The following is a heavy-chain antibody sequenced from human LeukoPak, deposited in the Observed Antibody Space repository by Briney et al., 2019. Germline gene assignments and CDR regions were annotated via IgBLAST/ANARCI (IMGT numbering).Heavy chain of an antibody. CDR1: GASISTYY. CDR2: IKTTGST. J-gene: IGHJ4*02. D-gene: IGHD4-23*01. CDR3: ARRILRWANDY. Sequence: SETLSLTCRVSGASISTYYWSWIRQPVGKGLEWIGQIKTTGSTHYNSSLESRVTMSLDTSKKEFSLNLTSVTAADTAVYYCARRILRWANDYWGQGTLVTVSS. V-gene: IGHV4-4*07.